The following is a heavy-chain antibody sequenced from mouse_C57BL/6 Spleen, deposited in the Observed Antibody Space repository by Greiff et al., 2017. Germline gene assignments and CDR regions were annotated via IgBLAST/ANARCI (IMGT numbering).Heavy chain of an antibody. D-gene: IGHD1-3*01. V-gene: IGHV7-4*01. Sequence: EVNVVESGGGLVQPGASLRLSCAASGFTFTDYYMSWFRQPPGKAPEWLAWIRNKVNGYTKEYTASVKGRFTISRDNSQTSLYLQMNTLRAEDCAADYCVKALTEWYYFDYWGQGTTLTVSA. CDR2: IRNKVNGYTK. J-gene: IGHJ2*01. CDR3: VKALTEWYYFDY. CDR1: GFTFTDYY.